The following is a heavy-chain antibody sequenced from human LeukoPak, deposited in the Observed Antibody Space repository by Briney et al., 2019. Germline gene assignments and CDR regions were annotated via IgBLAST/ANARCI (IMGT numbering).Heavy chain of an antibody. J-gene: IGHJ2*01. CDR1: GGAISSYY. CDR2: THYSGTT. V-gene: IGHV4-59*01. Sequence: SETLSLTCTVSGGAISSYYWNWIRQPPGKGLEWIGYTHYSGTTNYNPSLKSRVTISVDTSKNQFSLKLSSVTAADTAVYYCARYPFYGDPWYFDLWGRGTLVTVSS. CDR3: ARYPFYGDPWYFDL. D-gene: IGHD4-17*01.